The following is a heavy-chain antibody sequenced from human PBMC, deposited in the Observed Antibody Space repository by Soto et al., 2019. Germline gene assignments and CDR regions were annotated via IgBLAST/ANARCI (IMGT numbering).Heavy chain of an antibody. J-gene: IGHJ4*02. V-gene: IGHV3-7*04. CDR2: IKQDGSEK. D-gene: IGHD3-9*01. Sequence: GGSLRLSCAASGFTFSSYWMSWVRQAPGKGLEWVANIKQDGSEKYYVDSVEGRFTISRDNAKNSLYLQMNSLRAEDTAVYYCARGGSYDILTGWFDYWGQGTLVTVSS. CDR1: GFTFSSYW. CDR3: ARGGSYDILTGWFDY.